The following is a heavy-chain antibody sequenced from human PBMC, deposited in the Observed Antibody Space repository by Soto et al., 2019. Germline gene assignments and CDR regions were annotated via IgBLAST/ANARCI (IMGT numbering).Heavy chain of an antibody. Sequence: ASVKVSCKASGYTFTSYYMHWVRQAPGQGLEWMGIINPSGGSTSYAQKFQGRVTMTRDTSTSTVYMELSSLRSEDTAVYYCASSYSSGWYHNFWFDPWGQGTLVTVSS. CDR1: GYTFTSYY. D-gene: IGHD6-19*01. J-gene: IGHJ5*02. CDR3: ASSYSSGWYHNFWFDP. CDR2: INPSGGST. V-gene: IGHV1-46*03.